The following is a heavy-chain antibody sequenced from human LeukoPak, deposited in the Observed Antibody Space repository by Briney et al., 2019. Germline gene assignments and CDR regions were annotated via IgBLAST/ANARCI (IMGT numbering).Heavy chain of an antibody. CDR2: ISSSSSYI. J-gene: IGHJ4*02. CDR1: GFTFNSYS. V-gene: IGHV3-21*01. D-gene: IGHD3-22*01. CDR3: ARDAVVASSGPTLFDY. Sequence: GGSLRLSCAASGFTFNSYSMNWVRQAPGKALEWVSSISSSSSYIYYADSVKGRFTISRDNAKNSLYLQMTSLRAEDTAVYYCARDAVVASSGPTLFDYWGQGTLVTVSS.